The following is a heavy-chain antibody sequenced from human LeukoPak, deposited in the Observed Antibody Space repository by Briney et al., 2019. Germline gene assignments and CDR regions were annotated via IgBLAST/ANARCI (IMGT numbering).Heavy chain of an antibody. CDR1: GYTFTSYG. CDR2: IIAYNGNT. V-gene: IGHV1-18*01. J-gene: IGHJ4*02. CDR3: ATTDYYDSSGYYNGGDD. Sequence: ASVKVSCKASGYTFTSYGISWGRQAPGQGVEWMGWIIAYNGNTNYAQKLQGRVTMTTDTSTSTAYMELRSLRSDDTAVYYCATTDYYDSSGYYNGGDDWGQGTLVTVYS. D-gene: IGHD3-22*01.